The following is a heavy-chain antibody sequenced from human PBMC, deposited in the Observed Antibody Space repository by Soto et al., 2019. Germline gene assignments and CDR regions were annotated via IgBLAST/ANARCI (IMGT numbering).Heavy chain of an antibody. CDR3: VRGAGAAGIAGFDY. CDR1: GFTFSSFE. V-gene: IGHV3-48*03. Sequence: EVQLVESGGGLVQPGGSLRLSCAASGFTFSSFEMTWHRQAPGKGLGWISYISGTGNTIYYADSVRGRFTISRDNAKDSLYLQMNSLRAEDTALYYCVRGAGAAGIAGFDYWGQGTLVTVSS. D-gene: IGHD6-13*01. CDR2: ISGTGNTI. J-gene: IGHJ4*02.